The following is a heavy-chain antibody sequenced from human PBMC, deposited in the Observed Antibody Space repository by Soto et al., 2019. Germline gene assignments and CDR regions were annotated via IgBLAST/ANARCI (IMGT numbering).Heavy chain of an antibody. J-gene: IGHJ4*02. Sequence: GGSLRLSCAASGFTFSSYAMSWVRQAPGKGLEWVSAISGSGGSTYYADSVKGRFTISRDNSKNTLYLQMNSLRAEDTAVYYCAKDPGFGELLPYYFDYWGQGTLVTVSS. CDR3: AKDPGFGELLPYYFDY. CDR2: ISGSGGST. D-gene: IGHD3-10*01. V-gene: IGHV3-23*01. CDR1: GFTFSSYA.